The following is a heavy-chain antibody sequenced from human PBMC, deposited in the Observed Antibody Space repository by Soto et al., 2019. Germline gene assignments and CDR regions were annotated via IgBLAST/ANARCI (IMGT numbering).Heavy chain of an antibody. J-gene: IGHJ4*02. D-gene: IGHD6-19*01. CDR2: ISGSGGST. CDR1: GFTFSSYA. V-gene: IGHV3-23*01. Sequence: HPGGSLRLSCAASGFTFSSYAMSWVRQTPGKGLEWVSAISGSGGSTYYADSVKGRFTISRDNSKNTLYLQMNSLRAEDTAVYYCAGTRSVAGTFDYWGQGTLVTVSS. CDR3: AGTRSVAGTFDY.